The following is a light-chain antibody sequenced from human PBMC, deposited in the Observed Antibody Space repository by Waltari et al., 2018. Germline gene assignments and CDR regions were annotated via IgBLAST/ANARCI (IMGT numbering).Light chain of an antibody. CDR1: QGILGA. Sequence: DIQMTQSPSSVSASVGDRVTITCRASQGILGALAWYQQTPGNAPKLLIYAASTLQSGVSSRFIGSGSDTDFTLTISSLQPEDFATYYCQQVHSFPVTFGGGTKVEIK. CDR2: AAS. J-gene: IGKJ4*01. CDR3: QQVHSFPVT. V-gene: IGKV1-12*01.